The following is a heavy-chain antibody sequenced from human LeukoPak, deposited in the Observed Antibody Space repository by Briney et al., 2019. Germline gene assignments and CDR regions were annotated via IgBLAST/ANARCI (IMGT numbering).Heavy chain of an antibody. D-gene: IGHD3-10*01. CDR3: ASSGAVSGSYYLDAFNY. CDR1: GFTSSSFA. Sequence: QPGRSLRLSCAASGFTSSSFAMHWVRQAPGKGLESVAVISYDGSNKYYADSVKGRFTISRDNSKNTLYLQMNSLRAEDTAVYYCASSGAVSGSYYLDAFNYWGQGTLVTVSS. J-gene: IGHJ4*02. CDR2: ISYDGSNK. V-gene: IGHV3-30*04.